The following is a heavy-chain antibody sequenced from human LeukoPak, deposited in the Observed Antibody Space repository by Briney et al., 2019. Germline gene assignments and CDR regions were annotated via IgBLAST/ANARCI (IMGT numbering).Heavy chain of an antibody. J-gene: IGHJ5*02. CDR3: ARGQQMEYEDNWFDP. D-gene: IGHD2-8*01. CDR1: GASFSEYF. CDR2: INHSGST. V-gene: IGHV4-34*01. Sequence: PSETLSLTCAVYGASFSEYFWSWVRQTPGKGLEWIGQINHSGSTNYNPSLKSRVTISVDTSKNQFSLKLSSVNAADTAVYYCARGQQMEYEDNWFDPWGQGTLVTVSS.